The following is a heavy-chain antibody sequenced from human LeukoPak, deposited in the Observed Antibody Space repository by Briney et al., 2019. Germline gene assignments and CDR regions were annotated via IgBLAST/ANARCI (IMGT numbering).Heavy chain of an antibody. Sequence: PSETLSLTSTVSGGSISSGSYYWRWIRQPAGKGLEWIGRINTSGSTNYNPSLKSRITISVDTSKNQFSLKLSSVTAADTAVYYCARDSTTYYYDSSGYEPDYWGQGTLVTVSS. CDR3: ARDSTTYYYDSSGYEPDY. D-gene: IGHD3-22*01. V-gene: IGHV4-61*02. CDR2: INTSGST. CDR1: GGSISSGSYY. J-gene: IGHJ4*02.